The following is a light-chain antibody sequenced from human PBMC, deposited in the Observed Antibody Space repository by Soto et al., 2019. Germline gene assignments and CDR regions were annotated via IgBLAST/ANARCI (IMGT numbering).Light chain of an antibody. CDR2: DAS. J-gene: IGKJ5*01. CDR1: QIVLYTPNSKNY. CDR3: QQRSNWPPIT. V-gene: IGKV3-11*01. Sequence: IVMTPTPEYLAGSLDESSTINCKSSQIVLYTPNSKNYLAWYQQKPGQAPRLLIYDASNRATGIPARFSGSGSGTDFTLTISSLEPEDFAVYYCQQRSNWPPITFGQGTRLEIK.